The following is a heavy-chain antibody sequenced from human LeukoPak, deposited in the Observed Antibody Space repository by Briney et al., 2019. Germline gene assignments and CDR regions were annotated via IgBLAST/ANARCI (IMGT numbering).Heavy chain of an antibody. D-gene: IGHD3-22*01. CDR2: ISYDGSNK. Sequence: GGSLRLSCAASGFTFSSYAMHWVRQAPGKGLEWVAVISYDGSNKYYADSVKGRFTISRDNSKNTLYLQMNSLRAEDTAVYYCASSRPKWLPNYWGQGTLVTVSP. J-gene: IGHJ4*02. CDR3: ASSRPKWLPNY. V-gene: IGHV3-30*04. CDR1: GFTFSSYA.